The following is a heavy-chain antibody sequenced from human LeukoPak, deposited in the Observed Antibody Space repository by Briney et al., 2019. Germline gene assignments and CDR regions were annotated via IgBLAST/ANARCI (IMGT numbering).Heavy chain of an antibody. Sequence: GSLRLSCAASGFTFSNNWMTWVRQAPGKGLEWIGYIYHSGSTYYNPSLKSRVTISVDTSKNQFSLKLSSVTAADTAVYYCARRVDYYDSSGYFDYWGQGTLVTVSS. D-gene: IGHD3-22*01. J-gene: IGHJ4*02. V-gene: IGHV4-4*02. CDR2: IYHSGST. CDR3: ARRVDYYDSSGYFDY. CDR1: GFTFSNNW.